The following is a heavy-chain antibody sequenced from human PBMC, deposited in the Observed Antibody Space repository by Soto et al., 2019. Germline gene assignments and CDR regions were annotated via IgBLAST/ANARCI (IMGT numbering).Heavy chain of an antibody. V-gene: IGHV4-31*03. Sequence: SETLSLTCTVSGGSIDSGRYYWTWIRQSPGKGLEWIGYIFHNGRTYYNPSLKSRAVISMDTSKNQFSLSLTSMTAADTAMYYCAREGEYCNGDCYSGHLDSWGQGTLVT. CDR2: IFHNGRT. D-gene: IGHD2-21*02. CDR3: AREGEYCNGDCYSGHLDS. J-gene: IGHJ4*02. CDR1: GGSIDSGRYY.